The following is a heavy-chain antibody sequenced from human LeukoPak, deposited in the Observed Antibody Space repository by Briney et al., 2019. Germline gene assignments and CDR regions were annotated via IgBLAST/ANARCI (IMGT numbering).Heavy chain of an antibody. V-gene: IGHV3-33*01. CDR1: GFSFSSVG. CDR2: IWYHGSNK. Sequence: PGGSLRLSCAASGFSFSSVGKHWVREAPGKGREWVSIIWYHGSNKYYADYVKGRFTISRENSKNTLYMQMNSLRAEDTAVYYCARDSASAAFDIWGQGTMVTVSS. CDR3: ARDSASAAFDI. D-gene: IGHD6-19*01. J-gene: IGHJ3*02.